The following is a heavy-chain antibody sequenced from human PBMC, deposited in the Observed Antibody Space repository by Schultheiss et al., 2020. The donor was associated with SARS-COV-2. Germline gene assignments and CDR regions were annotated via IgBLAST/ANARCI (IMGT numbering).Heavy chain of an antibody. Sequence: GGSLRLSCAASGFTFSSYWMHWVRQAPGKGLVWVSRINSDGSSTSYADSVKGRFTISRDNSKNTLYLQMNSLRAEDTAVYYCARDRRIVGAYGDWFDPWGQGTLVTVSS. D-gene: IGHD1-26*01. CDR1: GFTFSSYW. CDR2: INSDGSST. V-gene: IGHV3-74*01. CDR3: ARDRRIVGAYGDWFDP. J-gene: IGHJ5*02.